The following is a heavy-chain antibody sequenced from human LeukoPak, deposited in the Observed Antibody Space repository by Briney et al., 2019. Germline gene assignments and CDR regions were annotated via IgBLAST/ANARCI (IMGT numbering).Heavy chain of an antibody. CDR3: AKGSGYDTDFDY. J-gene: IGHJ4*02. CDR2: ISGSGDNT. D-gene: IGHD3-9*01. Sequence: GGSLRLSCAASGFIFSTYVMSWVRQAPGKGLEWVSGISGSGDNTYYADSVKGRFTVSRDNSKNTLYLQMNSLRAEDTAIYYCAKGSGYDTDFDYWGQGTLVTVSS. CDR1: GFIFSTYV. V-gene: IGHV3-23*01.